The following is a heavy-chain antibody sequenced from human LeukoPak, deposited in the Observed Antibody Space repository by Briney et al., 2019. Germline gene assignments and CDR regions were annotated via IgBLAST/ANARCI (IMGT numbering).Heavy chain of an antibody. CDR1: GGSISSYY. CDR3: ARDLLSGYYGMDV. J-gene: IGHJ6*02. V-gene: IGHV4-59*01. Sequence: SETLSLTCTVSGGSISSYYWSWIRQPPGPGLEWIGYIYYSGSTNYNPSLKSRVTISVDTSKNQFSLKLSSVTAADTAVYYCARDLLSGYYGMDVWGQGTTVTVSS. CDR2: IYYSGST. D-gene: IGHD2-15*01.